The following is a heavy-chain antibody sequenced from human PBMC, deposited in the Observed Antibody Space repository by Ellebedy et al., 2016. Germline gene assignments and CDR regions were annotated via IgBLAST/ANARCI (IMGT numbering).Heavy chain of an antibody. CDR2: FDPEDGET. J-gene: IGHJ1*01. Sequence: ASVKVSCKVSGYTLTELSIHWVRQAPGKGLEWMGGFDPEDGETIYAQKFQGRVTLTDDTSTDTAYMEVNSLRFEDPAVYYCEALRQDSFDTDYFPEDFRHWGQGTLVTVPS. CDR1: GYTLTELS. D-gene: IGHD3-22*01. CDR3: EALRQDSFDTDYFPEDFRH. V-gene: IGHV1-24*01.